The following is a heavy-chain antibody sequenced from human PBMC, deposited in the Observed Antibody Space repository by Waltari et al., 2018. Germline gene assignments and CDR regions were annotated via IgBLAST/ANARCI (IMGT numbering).Heavy chain of an antibody. V-gene: IGHV3-7*01. J-gene: IGHJ4*02. CDR2: IKPDGSEK. Sequence: EVQLVESGGALVQPGGSVRLACAATGFTLSTTWVCWVRQTPGKGLEWVANIKPDGSEKYYLDSVKGRFTISRDNAKNSLYLQMNSLRAEDTAVYFCASGGGRPFDYWGQGTLVTVSS. CDR3: ASGGGRPFDY. CDR1: GFTLSTTW. D-gene: IGHD3-16*01.